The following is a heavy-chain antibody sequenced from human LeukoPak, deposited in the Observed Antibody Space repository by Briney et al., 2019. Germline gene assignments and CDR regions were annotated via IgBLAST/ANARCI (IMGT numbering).Heavy chain of an antibody. Sequence: PGGSLRLSCAASGFTFSSYGMHWVRQAPGKGLEWVAVIWYDGSNKYYADSVKGRFTISRDNPKNTLYLQMNSLRDEDTAVYYCAKHLGYSSSHMDYWGQGTLVTVSS. D-gene: IGHD6-13*01. J-gene: IGHJ4*02. V-gene: IGHV3-33*06. CDR2: IWYDGSNK. CDR1: GFTFSSYG. CDR3: AKHLGYSSSHMDY.